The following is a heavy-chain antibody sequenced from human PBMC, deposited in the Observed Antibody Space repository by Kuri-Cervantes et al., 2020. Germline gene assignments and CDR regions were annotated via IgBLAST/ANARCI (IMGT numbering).Heavy chain of an antibody. Sequence: GESLKISCAASGFTFSIFGMHWVRQAPGKGLEWVAVISYDGSNEYYADSVKGRFAISRDNSKNTLYLQMNGLRPEDTGVYYCAKGGWRAVDVVAPDDYWGQGTLVTVSS. CDR2: ISYDGSNE. D-gene: IGHD5-12*01. V-gene: IGHV3-30*18. J-gene: IGHJ4*02. CDR1: GFTFSIFG. CDR3: AKGGWRAVDVVAPDDY.